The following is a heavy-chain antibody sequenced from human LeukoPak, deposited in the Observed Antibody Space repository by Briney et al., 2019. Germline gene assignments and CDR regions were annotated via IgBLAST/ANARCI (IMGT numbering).Heavy chain of an antibody. J-gene: IGHJ4*02. V-gene: IGHV3-23*01. D-gene: IGHD5-18*01. CDR3: AKYFMAGHLWLQGY. CDR1: GFSFSNYA. Sequence: GRSLTLSCAASGFSFSNYAMSWFRQAPGKGLEWVSAISGSGGTTFYADSVKGRFTMSRYTYKNTLYLQMLCLTAADPAVYYCAKYFMAGHLWLQGYWGQGTLVTVSS. CDR2: ISGSGGTT.